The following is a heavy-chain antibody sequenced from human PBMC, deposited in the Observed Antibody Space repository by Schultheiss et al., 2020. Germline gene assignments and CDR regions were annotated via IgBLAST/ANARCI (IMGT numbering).Heavy chain of an antibody. CDR2: IIPIFGTA. V-gene: IGHV1-69*13. D-gene: IGHD2-15*01. Sequence: SVKGSCKASGGTFSSYAISWVRQAPGQGLEWMGGIIPIFGTANYAQKFQGRVTITADESTSTAYMELSSLRSEDTAVYYCARYDGVVAATYFDYWGQGTLVTVS. CDR1: GGTFSSYA. J-gene: IGHJ4*02. CDR3: ARYDGVVAATYFDY.